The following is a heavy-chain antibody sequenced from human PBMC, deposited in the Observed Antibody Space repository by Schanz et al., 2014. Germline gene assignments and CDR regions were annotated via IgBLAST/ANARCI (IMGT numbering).Heavy chain of an antibody. V-gene: IGHV3-23*01. CDR3: TKGRVGELSAFDI. Sequence: EAQLLESGGGLVQPGGSLRLSCAASGFIFSSYAMSWVRQAPGKGLEWVSAISGSGGSTYYADSVKGRFTISRDNTKNTLYLQVNSLRDEDTTVYYCTKGRVGELSAFDIWGQGTMVTVSS. CDR1: GFIFSSYA. CDR2: ISGSGGST. D-gene: IGHD3-10*01. J-gene: IGHJ3*02.